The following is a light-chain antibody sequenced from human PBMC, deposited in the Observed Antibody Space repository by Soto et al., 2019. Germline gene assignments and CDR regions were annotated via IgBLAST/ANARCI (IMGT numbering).Light chain of an antibody. CDR3: QQYNNWPRT. Sequence: EIVITQSPATLSVSPGERATLSCRASQSVSSNLAWYQQKPGQTPRLLIFDASTRATGIPARFSGSGSGTDFTLTISSLEPEDFAVYYCQQYNNWPRTFGQGTKVDIK. V-gene: IGKV3-15*01. J-gene: IGKJ1*01. CDR2: DAS. CDR1: QSVSSN.